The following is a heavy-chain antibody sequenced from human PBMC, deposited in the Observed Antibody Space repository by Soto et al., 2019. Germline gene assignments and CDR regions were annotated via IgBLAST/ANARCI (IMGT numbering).Heavy chain of an antibody. CDR3: ARAVAGKFNCDF. Sequence: PGGSLRLSCATSGFIFTSYTMNWVRQAPGKGLEWVSSITGSSSYIYYADSLKGRFTISRDNAKNSLYLQMNSLTAEDTAMYYCARAVAGKFNCDFWGQGALVTVSS. J-gene: IGHJ4*02. CDR2: ITGSSSYI. D-gene: IGHD6-19*01. V-gene: IGHV3-21*01. CDR1: GFIFTSYT.